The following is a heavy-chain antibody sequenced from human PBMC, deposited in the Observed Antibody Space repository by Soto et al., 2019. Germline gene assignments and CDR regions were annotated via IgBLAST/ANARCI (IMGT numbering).Heavy chain of an antibody. CDR1: GGSCSGYY. V-gene: IGHV4-34*01. J-gene: IGHJ6*02. D-gene: IGHD3-10*01. CDR3: AGGAGYYYYGMDV. CDR2: INHSGST. Sequence: ERLSRSCSVYGGSCSGYYWSWIRQPPGKGLEWIGEINHSGSTNYNPSLKSRVTISVDTSKNQFSLKRSSVTAADTAVYYCAGGAGYYYYGMDVWGQGTTVTVSS.